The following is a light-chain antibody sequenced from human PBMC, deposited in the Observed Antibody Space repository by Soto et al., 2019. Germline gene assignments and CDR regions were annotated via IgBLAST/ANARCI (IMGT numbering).Light chain of an antibody. J-gene: IGLJ2*01. CDR3: SSYTSSSTQV. CDR1: SSDVGGYNY. CDR2: EVS. Sequence: QSALTQPASVSGSPGQSITISCTGTSSDVGGYNYVSWYQQHPGKAPKLLIYEVSNRPSGVSNRFSGSKSGNTASLTISGLQDDDEAYYYCSSYTSSSTQVFGRGTKLTVL. V-gene: IGLV2-14*01.